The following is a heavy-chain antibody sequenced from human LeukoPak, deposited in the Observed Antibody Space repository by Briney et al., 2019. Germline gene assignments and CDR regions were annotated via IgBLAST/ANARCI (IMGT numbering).Heavy chain of an antibody. CDR1: GGSISSYY. J-gene: IGHJ6*03. CDR2: IYYSGST. CDR3: ARSYYYGSGSYPSYYYYYYMDV. V-gene: IGHV4-59*01. D-gene: IGHD3-10*01. Sequence: PSETLSLTCTVSGGSISSYYWNWIRQPPGKGLEWIGYIYYSGSTNYNPSLKSRVTISVDTSKNQFSLKLSSVTAADTAVYYCARSYYYGSGSYPSYYYYYYMDVWGKGTTVTVSS.